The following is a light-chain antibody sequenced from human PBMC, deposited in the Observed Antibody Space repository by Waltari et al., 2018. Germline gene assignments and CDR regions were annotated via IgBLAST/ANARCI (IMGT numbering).Light chain of an antibody. J-gene: IGKJ1*01. CDR1: QRVLYNSNNKNY. Sequence: DIVMTQSPDSLAVSLGERATINCKSSQRVLYNSNNKNYVGLYQQKPGQPPKLLIYWAATRESGVPDRFSGSGSETDFTLTINSLQAEDVAVYYCQQYYSSPPTFGQGTKVEVK. CDR2: WAA. CDR3: QQYYSSPPT. V-gene: IGKV4-1*01.